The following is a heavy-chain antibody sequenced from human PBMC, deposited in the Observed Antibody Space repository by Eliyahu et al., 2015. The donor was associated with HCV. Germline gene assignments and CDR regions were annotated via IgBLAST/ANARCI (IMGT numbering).Heavy chain of an antibody. J-gene: IGHJ4*02. CDR3: AKVVLERGPHFDY. CDR2: IDPNTGGT. V-gene: IGHV1-2*02. CDR1: GYTFTGYY. Sequence: QVQLVQSGAEVKKPGASVKVSCKASGYTFTGYYIQWVRQAPGQGLEWMGWIDPNTGGTNYAQRFQGRVTMTRDTSISTAYMELSGVTSDDTAMYYCAKVVLERGPHFDYWGQGTLVTVSS.